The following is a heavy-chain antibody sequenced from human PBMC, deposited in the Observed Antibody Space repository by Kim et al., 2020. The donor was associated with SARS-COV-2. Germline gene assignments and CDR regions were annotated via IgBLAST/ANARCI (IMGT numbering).Heavy chain of an antibody. J-gene: IGHJ3*02. V-gene: IGHV3-7*01. Sequence: GGSLRLSCAASGFTFSSYWMTWVRQAPGTGLEWVANIKQDGNQKYYVDSVKGRFTISRDNAKNSLYLQMNSLIAEDTAVYYCARDGDLYSSGKDAFDIWG. CDR2: IKQDGNQK. D-gene: IGHD6-19*01. CDR3: ARDGDLYSSGKDAFDI. CDR1: GFTFSSYW.